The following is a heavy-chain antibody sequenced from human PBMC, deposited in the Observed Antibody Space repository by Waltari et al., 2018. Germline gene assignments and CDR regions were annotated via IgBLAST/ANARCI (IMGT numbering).Heavy chain of an antibody. D-gene: IGHD7-27*01. CDR1: GFTFGSNW. CDR3: ARDFNWGWDF. CDR2: IKPDGSQQ. Sequence: EVQLVDSGGGLVQPGGSLRPSCATLGFTFGSNWMSWVRQAPGRGLEWLANIKPDGSQQYYVDSVRGRFSISRDNAKNSLYLQLNSLRAEDTAIYYCARDFNWGWDFWGQGTLVTVSS. J-gene: IGHJ4*02. V-gene: IGHV3-7*03.